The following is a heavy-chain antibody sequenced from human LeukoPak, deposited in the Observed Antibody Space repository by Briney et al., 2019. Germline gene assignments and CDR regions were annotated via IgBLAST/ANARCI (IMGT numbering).Heavy chain of an antibody. CDR2: IKQDGSEK. V-gene: IGHV3-7*01. CDR1: GFTFSSYG. D-gene: IGHD3-22*01. CDR3: AREGGTMISWFDP. J-gene: IGHJ5*02. Sequence: GGSLRLSCAASGFTFSSYGMSWVRQAPGKGLEWVANIKQDGSEKYYVDSVKGRFTISRDNAKNSLYLQMNSLRAEDTAVYYCAREGGTMISWFDPWGQGTLVTVSS.